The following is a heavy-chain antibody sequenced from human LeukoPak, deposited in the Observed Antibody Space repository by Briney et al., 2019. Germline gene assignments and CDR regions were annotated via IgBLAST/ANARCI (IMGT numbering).Heavy chain of an antibody. Sequence: SETLSLTCAVSGYSISSGYYWGWIRQPPGKGLEWIGSIYHSGSTYYNPSLKSRVTISVDTSKNQLSLKLSSVTAADTAVYYCAAQYCSSTSCYTEDYWGQGTLVTVSS. V-gene: IGHV4-38-2*01. CDR2: IYHSGST. CDR1: GYSISSGYY. D-gene: IGHD2-2*02. CDR3: AAQYCSSTSCYTEDY. J-gene: IGHJ4*02.